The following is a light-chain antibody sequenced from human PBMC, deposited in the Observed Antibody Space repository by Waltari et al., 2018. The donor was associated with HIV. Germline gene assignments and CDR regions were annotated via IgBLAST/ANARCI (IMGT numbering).Light chain of an antibody. CDR1: QNIRGY. Sequence: DIQMTQSPSYLSASVGDRVTITCRATQNIRGYLNCYQQIPGKAPKLLIYAASNLQSGVPSRFSGSGSGTDFTLTIRALEPEDFASYYCQQSYRTPRTFGQGTKVEIK. CDR3: QQSYRTPRT. CDR2: AAS. V-gene: IGKV1-39*01. J-gene: IGKJ2*01.